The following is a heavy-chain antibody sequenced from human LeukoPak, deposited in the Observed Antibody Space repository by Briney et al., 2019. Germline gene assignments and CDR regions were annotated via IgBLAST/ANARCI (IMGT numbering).Heavy chain of an antibody. CDR1: GFTFSDYY. D-gene: IGHD4-17*01. V-gene: IGHV3-11*04. CDR2: ISSSGSAM. CDR3: AKDVFPPGDYDLD. J-gene: IGHJ4*02. Sequence: PGGSLRLSCAASGFTFSDYYMSWTRQAPGKGLEWISYISSSGSAMYYADSVKGRFTISRDNSKNTLYLQMNSLRAEDTAVYYCAKDVFPPGDYDLDWGQGTLVTVSS.